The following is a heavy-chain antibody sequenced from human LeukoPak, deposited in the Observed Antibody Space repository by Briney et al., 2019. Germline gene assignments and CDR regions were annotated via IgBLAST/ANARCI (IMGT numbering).Heavy chain of an antibody. CDR1: GYTFTSDD. Sequence: GASVKVSCKTSGYTFTSDDINWVRQATGQGLEWMGWMNPNSGNTGYAQRFQGRITITRNASISTAYMELSSLRSEDTAVYYCARYSILVAGRPQRSLGYWGQGTLVTVSS. CDR2: MNPNSGNT. CDR3: ARYSILVAGRPQRSLGY. D-gene: IGHD6-19*01. J-gene: IGHJ4*02. V-gene: IGHV1-8*01.